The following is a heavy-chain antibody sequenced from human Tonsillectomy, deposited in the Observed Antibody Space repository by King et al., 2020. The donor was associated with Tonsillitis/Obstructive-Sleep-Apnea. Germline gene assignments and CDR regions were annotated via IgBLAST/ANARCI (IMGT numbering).Heavy chain of an antibody. D-gene: IGHD2-21*01. CDR2: ISSSSSYI. CDR1: GFTFSSYS. Sequence: VQLVESGGGLVKPGGSLRLSCAASGFTFSSYSMNWVRQAPGKGLECVSSISSSSSYIYYADSAKGRFTISRDNAKNSLYLQMNSLRAEDTVVYYCAAPYPGSGDCYLDYWGQGTLVTVAS. CDR3: AAPYPGSGDCYLDY. J-gene: IGHJ4*02. V-gene: IGHV3-21*01.